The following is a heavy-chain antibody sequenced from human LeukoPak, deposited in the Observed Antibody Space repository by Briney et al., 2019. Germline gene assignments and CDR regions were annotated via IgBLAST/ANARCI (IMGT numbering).Heavy chain of an antibody. J-gene: IGHJ6*03. CDR1: GGTFSSYA. CDR2: IIPIFGTA. D-gene: IGHD3-9*01. V-gene: IGHV1-69*05. Sequence: SVKVSCKASGGTFSSYAISWVRQAPGQGLEWMGRIIPIFGTANYAQKFQGRATITTDESTSTAYMELSSLRSEDTAVYYCAREFVPLTGPKGFYYYYMDVWGKGTTVTVSS. CDR3: AREFVPLTGPKGFYYYYMDV.